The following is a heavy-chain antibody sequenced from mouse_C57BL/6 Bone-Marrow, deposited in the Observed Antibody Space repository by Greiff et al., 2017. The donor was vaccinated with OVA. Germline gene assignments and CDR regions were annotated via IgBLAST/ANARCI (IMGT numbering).Heavy chain of an antibody. CDR1: GYTFTSYW. V-gene: IGHV1-5*01. Sequence: EVQLQQSGTVLARPGASVKMSCKTSGYTFTSYWMHWVKQRPGQGLEWIGAIYPGNSDTSYNQKFKGKAKLTAVTSASTAYMELSSLTNEDSAVYYGTRGGPTGTLDFDVWGTGTTVTVSS. J-gene: IGHJ1*03. CDR3: TRGGPTGTLDFDV. D-gene: IGHD4-1*02. CDR2: IYPGNSDT.